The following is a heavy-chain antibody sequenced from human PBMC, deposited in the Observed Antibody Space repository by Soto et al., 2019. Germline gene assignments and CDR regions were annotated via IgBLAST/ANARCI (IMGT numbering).Heavy chain of an antibody. J-gene: IGHJ4*02. Sequence: QVQLVQSGAEVMKPGSSVKVSCKASGGSFSNYVINWVRQAPGQGLEWMGTIIPVFGKANYAQKFQGRVTITADESKSTAYMELSSLTSADTAVYVCASEDKVHTPVFDCWGSGTGVTVSS. CDR3: ASEDKVHTPVFDC. V-gene: IGHV1-69*18. CDR2: IIPVFGKA. CDR1: GGSFSNYV.